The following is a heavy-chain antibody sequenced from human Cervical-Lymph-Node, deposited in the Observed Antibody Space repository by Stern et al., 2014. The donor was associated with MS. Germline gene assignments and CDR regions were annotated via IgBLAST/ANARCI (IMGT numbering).Heavy chain of an antibody. CDR2: LYPADSDT. J-gene: IGHJ3*01. D-gene: IGHD3-22*01. CDR1: GYTFSNFW. Sequence: VQLVQSGAEVKKPGESLKISCRPSGYTFSNFWIGWVRQMPGKGLEWMGVLYPADSDTTYSPSFQGQVTISADESLSTAYLHGRSLKASDTAMYYCVKRRDSAGYDTFDLWGQGTMLIVSS. V-gene: IGHV5-51*01. CDR3: VKRRDSAGYDTFDL.